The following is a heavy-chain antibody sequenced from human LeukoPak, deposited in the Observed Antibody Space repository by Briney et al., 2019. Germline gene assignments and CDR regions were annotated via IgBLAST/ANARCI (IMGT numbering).Heavy chain of an antibody. Sequence: SQTLSLTCAISGDSVSSNSAAWNWIRQSPSRGLEWLGRTYYRSKWYNDYAVSVKSRMTINPDTSKNQFSLQLNSVTPENTAVYYCARGGSGITVSLFAYWGQGTLVTVSS. V-gene: IGHV6-1*01. D-gene: IGHD6-19*01. CDR3: ARGGSGITVSLFAY. J-gene: IGHJ4*02. CDR1: GDSVSSNSAA. CDR2: TYYRSKWYN.